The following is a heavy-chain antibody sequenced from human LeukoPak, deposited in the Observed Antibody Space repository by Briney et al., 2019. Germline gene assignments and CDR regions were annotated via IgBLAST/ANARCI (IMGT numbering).Heavy chain of an antibody. V-gene: IGHV3-30*02. CDR2: IRYDGSNK. CDR1: GFIFSNYG. D-gene: IGHD3-22*01. CDR3: AKGSYYYDSADYFDY. J-gene: IGHJ4*02. Sequence: GGSLRLSCAASGFIFSNYGIHWVRQAPGKGLEWVAFIRYDGSNKSYADSVKGRFTISRDNSKNTLYLQMNSLRAEDTAVYHCAKGSYYYDSADYFDYWGQGTLVTVSS.